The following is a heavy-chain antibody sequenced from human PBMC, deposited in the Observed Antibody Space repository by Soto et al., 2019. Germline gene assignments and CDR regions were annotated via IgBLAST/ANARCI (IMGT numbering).Heavy chain of an antibody. D-gene: IGHD6-6*01. CDR1: GFTFSSYA. CDR3: ARDRYSSSSSQWSFVNYYYYYYGMDV. Sequence: QPGGSLRLSCAASGFTFSSYAMHWVRQAPGKGLEWVAVISYDGSNKYYADSVKGRFTISRDNSKNTLYLQMNSLRAEDTAVYYCARDRYSSSSSQWSFVNYYYYYYGMDVWGQGTTVTVSS. V-gene: IGHV3-30-3*01. CDR2: ISYDGSNK. J-gene: IGHJ6*02.